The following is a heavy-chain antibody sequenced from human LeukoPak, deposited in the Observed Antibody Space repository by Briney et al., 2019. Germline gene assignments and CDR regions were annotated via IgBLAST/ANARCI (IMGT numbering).Heavy chain of an antibody. CDR3: ARVYDILTGYGGFDY. D-gene: IGHD3-9*01. CDR2: INSDGSST. CDR1: GFTFSSYW. V-gene: IGHV3-74*01. Sequence: GGSLRLSCAASGFTFSSYWMHWVRQAPGKGLVWVSRINSDGSSTSYADSVKGRFTISRDNAKNTLYLQMNSLGAEDTAVYYCARVYDILTGYGGFDYWGQGTLVTVSS. J-gene: IGHJ4*02.